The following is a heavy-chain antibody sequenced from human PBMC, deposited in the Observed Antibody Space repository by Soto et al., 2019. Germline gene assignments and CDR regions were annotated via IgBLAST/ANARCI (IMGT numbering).Heavy chain of an antibody. V-gene: IGHV4-31*03. CDR2: IYYSGST. CDR3: ARDRYGYYYGMDV. CDR1: GGSISSGGYY. J-gene: IGHJ6*02. D-gene: IGHD3-16*02. Sequence: QVQLQESDPGLVKHSQTLSLTCTVSGGSISSGGYYWSWIRQQPGKGLEWIGYIYYSGSTYYNPSLKSRVTISVDTSKNQFSLKLSSVTAADTAVYYCARDRYGYYYGMDVWGQGTTVTVSS.